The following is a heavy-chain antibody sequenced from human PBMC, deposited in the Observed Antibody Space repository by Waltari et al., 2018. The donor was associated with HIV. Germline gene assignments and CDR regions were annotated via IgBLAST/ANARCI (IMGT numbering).Heavy chain of an antibody. D-gene: IGHD3-3*01. J-gene: IGHJ4*02. CDR2: MSSSGRSI. CDR1: GFTFNDHY. V-gene: IGHV3-11*01. CDR3: ARNYDFWSGLPGY. Sequence: QVQLVESGGGLVKPGGSLRLSCAASGFTFNDHYISWIRQAPGKGLEWVSFMSSSGRSIYYADSVKGRFTISRDNAKNSLYLQMTSLRAEDTAVYYCARNYDFWSGLPGYWGQGTLVTVSS.